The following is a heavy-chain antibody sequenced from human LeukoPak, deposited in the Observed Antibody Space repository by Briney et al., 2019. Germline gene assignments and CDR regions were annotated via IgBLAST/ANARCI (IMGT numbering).Heavy chain of an antibody. CDR3: ARDKVGTSYFDF. V-gene: IGHV4-4*07. CDR1: GGXISGYY. Sequence: SETLSLTCTVSGGXISGYYWSWVRQPAGKGLEWIGRVYGSESTNYNPSLKSRLTVSLDTSKNQFSLRLSSVTAADTAIYYCARDKVGTSYFDFWGQGALVTVSS. J-gene: IGHJ4*02. D-gene: IGHD1-26*01. CDR2: VYGSEST.